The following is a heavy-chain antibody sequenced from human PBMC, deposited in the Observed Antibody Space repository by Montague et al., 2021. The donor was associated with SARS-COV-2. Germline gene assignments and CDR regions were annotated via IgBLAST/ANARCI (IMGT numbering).Heavy chain of an antibody. D-gene: IGHD4-23*01. CDR3: ARWDPQTLTLIGLRGKSASDY. Sequence: SETPSLTCAVYGGSFSGYYWTWIRQSPGKGLEWIAEINHSGTTNYNFNPSLRSRVTISVDTSKCQFSLKLSSVTAADTGVYYCARWDPQTLTLIGLRGKSASDYWGQGTLVTVSS. J-gene: IGHJ4*02. V-gene: IGHV4-34*01. CDR2: INHSGTT. CDR1: GGSFSGYY.